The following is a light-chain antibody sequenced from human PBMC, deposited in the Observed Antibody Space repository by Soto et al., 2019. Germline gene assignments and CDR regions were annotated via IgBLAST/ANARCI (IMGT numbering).Light chain of an antibody. V-gene: IGKV1-5*01. CDR1: QSISSW. CDR3: LQHNTYPRT. Sequence: DIQITQSPSTLSASVGDRVNITCRASQSISSWLAWYQQKPAKAPKRLIYAASNLQSGVPSRFSGSGSGTEFTLTISSLQPEDSATYYCLQHNTYPRTFGQGNKVDIK. CDR2: AAS. J-gene: IGKJ1*01.